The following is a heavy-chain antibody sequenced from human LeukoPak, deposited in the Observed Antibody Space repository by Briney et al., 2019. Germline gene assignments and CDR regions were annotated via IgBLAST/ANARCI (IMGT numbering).Heavy chain of an antibody. J-gene: IGHJ4*02. V-gene: IGHV3-23*01. CDR1: EFTFSSYS. CDR3: AKITKATTPNY. D-gene: IGHD4-17*01. Sequence: GGSLRLSCAASEFTFSSYSMNWVRQASGKGLEWVSGITDSGRKTYYADSVKGPFSISRDNSKNTVYLQMSDLRAEDTAVYYCAKITKATTPNYWGQGTLVTVSS. CDR2: ITDSGRKT.